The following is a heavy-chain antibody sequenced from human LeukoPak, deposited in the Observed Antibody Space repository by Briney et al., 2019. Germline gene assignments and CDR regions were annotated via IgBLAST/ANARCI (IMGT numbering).Heavy chain of an antibody. D-gene: IGHD2-15*01. CDR1: GFTFSSYE. J-gene: IGHJ4*02. CDR2: ISSTGSTK. Sequence: GGSLRLSCAASGFTFSSYEMNWVRQAPGKGLEWVSYISSTGSTKYYADSVRGRFTISRDNAKNSLYLQMSSLRAEDTAVYYCAVSPQCSGGSCYSGWWGQGTLVTVSS. V-gene: IGHV3-48*03. CDR3: AVSPQCSGGSCYSGW.